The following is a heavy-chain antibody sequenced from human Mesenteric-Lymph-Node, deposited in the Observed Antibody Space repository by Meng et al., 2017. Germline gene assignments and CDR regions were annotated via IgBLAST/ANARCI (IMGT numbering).Heavy chain of an antibody. D-gene: IGHD6-19*01. J-gene: IGHJ4*02. Sequence: EVQLVESGGGLVKPGGSLRLSCAASGFTFSSYSMNWVRQAPGKGLEWVSSISSSSSYIYYADSVKGRFTISRDNAKNSLYLQMNSLRAEDTAVYYCASTLYSSGGPVFGYWGQGTLVTVSS. CDR3: ASTLYSSGGPVFGY. V-gene: IGHV3-21*01. CDR1: GFTFSSYS. CDR2: ISSSSSYI.